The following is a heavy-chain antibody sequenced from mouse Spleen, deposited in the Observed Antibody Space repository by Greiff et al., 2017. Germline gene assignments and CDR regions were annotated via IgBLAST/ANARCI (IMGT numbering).Heavy chain of an antibody. D-gene: IGHD4-1*01. J-gene: IGHJ1*01. CDR3: AKLGPYWYFDV. Sequence: DVKLQESGPGLVKPSQSLSLTCSVTGYSITSGYYWNWIRQFPGNKLEWMGYISYDGSNNYNPSLKTRISITRDTSKNQFFLKLNSVTTEDTATYYCAKLGPYWYFDVWGAGTTVTVSS. V-gene: IGHV3-6*02. CDR2: ISYDGSN. CDR1: GYSITSGYY.